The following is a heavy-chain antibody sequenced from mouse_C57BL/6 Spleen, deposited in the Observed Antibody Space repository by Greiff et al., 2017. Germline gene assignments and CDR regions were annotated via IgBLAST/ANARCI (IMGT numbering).Heavy chain of an antibody. CDR1: GYTFTSYW. CDR3: ARGITTGVARYFDV. CDR2: IHPNSGST. Sequence: QVQLQQPGAELVKPGASVKLSCKASGYTFTSYWMHWVKQRPGQGLEWIGMIHPNSGSTNYNEKFKSKATLTVDKSSSTAYMQLSSLTSEDSAVYYCARGITTGVARYFDVWGTGTTVTVSS. V-gene: IGHV1-64*01. J-gene: IGHJ1*03. D-gene: IGHD1-1*01.